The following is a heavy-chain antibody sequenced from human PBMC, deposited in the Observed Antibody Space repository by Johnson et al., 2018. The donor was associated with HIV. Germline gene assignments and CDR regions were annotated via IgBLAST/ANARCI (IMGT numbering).Heavy chain of an antibody. CDR1: GFTFSSYW. CDR2: IKHDGSEK. Sequence: VQLMESEGGLVQPGGSLRLSCAASGFTFSSYWMSWVRQAPGKGLEWVANIKHDGSEKYYADSVQGRFTISRDNSKNTLYLQMNSLRAEDTAVYYCARDRPGPYAFDIWGQGTMVTVSS. D-gene: IGHD3-10*01. V-gene: IGHV3-7*01. CDR3: ARDRPGPYAFDI. J-gene: IGHJ3*02.